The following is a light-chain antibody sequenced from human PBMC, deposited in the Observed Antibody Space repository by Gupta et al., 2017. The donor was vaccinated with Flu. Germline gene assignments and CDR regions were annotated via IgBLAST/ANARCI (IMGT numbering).Light chain of an antibody. CDR2: KIS. Sequence: TLGQPASISCRSSQSRLHSEENTYLSWLQQKPGQPPRLLIYKISNRISGVPDRFSGSGAGTDFTLKISRVEAEDVGIYYCMQAAQFLPYTFGQGTRLEIK. CDR3: MQAAQFLPYT. V-gene: IGKV2-24*01. CDR1: QSRLHSEENTY. J-gene: IGKJ2*01.